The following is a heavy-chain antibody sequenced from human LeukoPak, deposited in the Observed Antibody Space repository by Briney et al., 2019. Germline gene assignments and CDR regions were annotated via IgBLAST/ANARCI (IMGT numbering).Heavy chain of an antibody. CDR2: VYYSGST. D-gene: IGHD3-16*01. J-gene: IGHJ6*03. CDR1: GGSISSYY. V-gene: IGHV4-59*01. CDR3: ARSGGSYYYYYMDV. Sequence: PSETLSLTCTVSGGSISSYYWSWIRQPPGKGLEWIGYVYYSGSTNYNPSLKSRVTISVDTSKNQFSLKLSSVTAADTAVYYCARSGGSYYYYYMDVWGKGTTVTVSS.